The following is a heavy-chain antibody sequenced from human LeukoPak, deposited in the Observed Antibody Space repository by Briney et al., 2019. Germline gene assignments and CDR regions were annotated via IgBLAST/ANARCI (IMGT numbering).Heavy chain of an antibody. CDR3: ASGPGGRNYGDY. CDR2: IIPIFGTA. Sequence: ASVKVSCKASGGTSSSYAISWVRQAPGQGLEWMGGIIPIFGTANYAQKFQGRVTITADESTSTAYMELSSLRSEDTAVYYCASGPGGRNYGDYWGQGTLVTVSS. J-gene: IGHJ4*02. V-gene: IGHV1-69*13. D-gene: IGHD1-7*01. CDR1: GGTSSSYA.